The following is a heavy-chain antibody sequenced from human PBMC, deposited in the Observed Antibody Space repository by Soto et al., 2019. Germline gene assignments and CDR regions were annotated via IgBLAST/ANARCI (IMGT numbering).Heavy chain of an antibody. Sequence: EVQLVESGGGLIQPGGSLRLSCAASGFTFRSNDMNWVRQAPEKGLEWVSLIYSSGSTYYADSVKGRFTISRDNSKNTLYLQMSSLRAEDTAVYYCATRPLLPGAPWGQGTMVTVSS. J-gene: IGHJ3*01. D-gene: IGHD3-22*01. CDR1: GFTFRSND. V-gene: IGHV3-53*01. CDR2: IYSSGST. CDR3: ATRPLLPGAP.